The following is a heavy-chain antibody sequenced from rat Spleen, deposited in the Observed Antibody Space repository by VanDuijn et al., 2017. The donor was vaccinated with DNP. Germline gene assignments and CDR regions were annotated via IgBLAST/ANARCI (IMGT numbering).Heavy chain of an antibody. CDR1: GYSITSSYR. J-gene: IGHJ2*01. CDR3: AIQLGVFDY. Sequence: EVQLQESGPGLVKPSQSLSLTCSVTGYSITSSYRWNWIRKFPGNKLEWMGYINNAGTTNYNPSLKSRFSITRDTSKNQFFLQVNSVTTEDSATYYCAIQLGVFDYWGQGVLVTVSS. V-gene: IGHV3-3*01. D-gene: IGHD5-1*01. CDR2: INNAGTT.